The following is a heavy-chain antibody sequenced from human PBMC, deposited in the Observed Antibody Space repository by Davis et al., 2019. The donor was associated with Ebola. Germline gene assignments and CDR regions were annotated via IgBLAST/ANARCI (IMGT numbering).Heavy chain of an antibody. CDR1: GYTFTSYG. V-gene: IGHV1-46*01. CDR3: ARGRGHYESSGGDF. J-gene: IGHJ4*02. CDR2: INPSGGST. Sequence: ASVKVSCKASGYTFTSYGISWVRQAPGQGLEWMGIINPSGGSTTYAQKFQGRVTMTRDTSTRTVYMELSSLRSEDTAVYYCARGRGHYESSGGDFWSQGTLVTVSS. D-gene: IGHD3-22*01.